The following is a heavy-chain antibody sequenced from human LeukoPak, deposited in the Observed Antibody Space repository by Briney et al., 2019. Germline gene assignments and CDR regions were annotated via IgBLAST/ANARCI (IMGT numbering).Heavy chain of an antibody. CDR1: GGSISSYY. D-gene: IGHD2-2*01. V-gene: IGHV4-59*01. Sequence: SETLSLTCTVSGGSISSYYWSWIRQPPGKGLEWIGYIYYSGSTNYNPSLKSRVTISVDTSKNQFSLKLSSVTAADTAVYYCARATLPAARSNWFDPWGQGTLVTVSS. J-gene: IGHJ5*02. CDR2: IYYSGST. CDR3: ARATLPAARSNWFDP.